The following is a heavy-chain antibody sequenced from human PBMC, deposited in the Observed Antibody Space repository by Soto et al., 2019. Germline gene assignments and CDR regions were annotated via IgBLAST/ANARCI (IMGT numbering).Heavy chain of an antibody. V-gene: IGHV1-46*01. J-gene: IGHJ5*02. CDR2: INPSGGST. Sequence: GASVKVSCKASGYTFTSYYMHWVRQAPGQGLEWMGIINPSGGSTSYAQKFQGRVTMTRDTSTSTVYMELSSLRSEDTAVYYCTKRLNDVSKPSPWLDPWGQGTLVTVSS. D-gene: IGHD1-1*01. CDR1: GYTFTSYY. CDR3: TKRLNDVSKPSPWLDP.